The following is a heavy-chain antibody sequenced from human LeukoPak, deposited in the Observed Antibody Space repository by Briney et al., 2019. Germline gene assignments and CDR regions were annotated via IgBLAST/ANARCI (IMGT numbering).Heavy chain of an antibody. CDR2: VSGTGNTT. V-gene: IGHV3-23*01. Sequence: GGSLRLPCAASGFTFSTYTLTWVRQAPGKGLEWVSAVSGTGNTTSYADSVKGRFTISRDNSKNTLYLQMNSLRADDTALYYCAKFLADSATYQAYWGLGTLVTVSS. CDR1: GFTFSTYT. CDR3: AKFLADSATYQAY. J-gene: IGHJ4*02. D-gene: IGHD1-26*01.